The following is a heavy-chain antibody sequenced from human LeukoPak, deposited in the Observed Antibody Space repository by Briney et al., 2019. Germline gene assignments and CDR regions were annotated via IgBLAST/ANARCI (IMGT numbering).Heavy chain of an antibody. CDR1: GGSISSGGYY. D-gene: IGHD3-3*01. CDR2: IYYSGST. J-gene: IGHJ4*02. Sequence: KTSQTLSLTCTVSGGSISSGGYYWSWTRQPPGKGLEWIGYIYYSGSTYYNPSLKSRVTISVDTSKNQFSLKLSSVTAADTAVYYCARGPALRFLEWLFNFDYWGQGTLVTVSS. CDR3: ARGPALRFLEWLFNFDY. V-gene: IGHV4-30-4*08.